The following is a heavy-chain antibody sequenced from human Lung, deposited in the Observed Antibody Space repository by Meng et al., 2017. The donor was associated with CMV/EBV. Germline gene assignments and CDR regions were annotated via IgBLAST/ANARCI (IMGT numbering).Heavy chain of an antibody. CDR2: VSWNSGYI. D-gene: IGHD2-15*01. CDR3: AKDEGYCSDGSCYYYYYGMDV. Sequence: GGSXRLXXAASGFTFSSYSMNWVRQAPGKGLEWVAGVSWNSGYIAYADSVKGRFTISRDNAKSSLFLQMNSLRAEETALYYCAKDEGYCSDGSCYYYYYGMDVWGQGTTVXVSS. J-gene: IGHJ6*02. CDR1: GFTFSSYS. V-gene: IGHV3-9*01.